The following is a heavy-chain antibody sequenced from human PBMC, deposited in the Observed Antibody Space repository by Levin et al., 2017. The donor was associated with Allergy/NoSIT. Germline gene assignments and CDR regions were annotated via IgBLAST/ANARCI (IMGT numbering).Heavy chain of an antibody. Sequence: ASVKVSCKASGYTFTSYGISWVRQAPGQGLEWMGWISAYNGNTNYAQKLQGRVTMTTDTSTSTAYMELRSLRSDDTAVYYCARVYYGSGYTSSNDYWGQGTLVTVSS. CDR2: ISAYNGNT. J-gene: IGHJ4*02. V-gene: IGHV1-18*01. CDR1: GYTFTSYG. D-gene: IGHD3-10*01. CDR3: ARVYYGSGYTSSNDY.